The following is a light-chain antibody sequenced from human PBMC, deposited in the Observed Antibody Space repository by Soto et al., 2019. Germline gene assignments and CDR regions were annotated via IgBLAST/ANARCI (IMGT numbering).Light chain of an antibody. CDR2: EVS. Sequence: QSALTQPASVSGSPGQSITISCTGTSSDVGGFNFVSWYQHHPGKAPKLVIYEVSYRPSGVSNRFSGSKSGNTASLTISGLQPEDEADYYCLSYTSITTWVFGGGTKLTVL. V-gene: IGLV2-14*01. J-gene: IGLJ3*02. CDR3: LSYTSITTWV. CDR1: SSDVGGFNF.